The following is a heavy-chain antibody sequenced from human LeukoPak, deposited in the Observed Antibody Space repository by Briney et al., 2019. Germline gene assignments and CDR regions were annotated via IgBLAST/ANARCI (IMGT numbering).Heavy chain of an antibody. Sequence: SETLSLTCTVSGGSISSYYWSWIRQPAGKGLEWIGRIYTSGSTNYNPSLKSRVTMSVDTSKNQFSLKLSSVTAADTAVYYCARDAKYSSSWYEGDAFDIWGQGTMVTVSS. V-gene: IGHV4-4*07. J-gene: IGHJ3*02. CDR3: ARDAKYSSSWYEGDAFDI. CDR1: GGSISSYY. D-gene: IGHD6-13*01. CDR2: IYTSGST.